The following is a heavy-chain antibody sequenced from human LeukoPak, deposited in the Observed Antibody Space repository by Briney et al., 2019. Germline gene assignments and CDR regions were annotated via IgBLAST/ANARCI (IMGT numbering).Heavy chain of an antibody. Sequence: GGSLRLSCAASGFTFSNAWMNWVRQAPGKGLEWVGRIKSKTDGGTTDYVAPVKGRFTISRDDSKNTLYLQMSSLKTEDTAVYYCTRTATYNWNPEGAFDIWGQGTMVTVSS. D-gene: IGHD1-20*01. V-gene: IGHV3-15*01. CDR1: GFTFSNAW. CDR3: TRTATYNWNPEGAFDI. CDR2: IKSKTDGGTT. J-gene: IGHJ3*02.